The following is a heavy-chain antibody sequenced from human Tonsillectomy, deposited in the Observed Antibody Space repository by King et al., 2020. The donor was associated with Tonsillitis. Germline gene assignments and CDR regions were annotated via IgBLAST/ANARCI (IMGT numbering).Heavy chain of an antibody. CDR2: ITSTTNTI. Sequence: DVQLVESGGGLVQPGGSLRLSCAASGFTFSSYSMNWVRQAPGKGLEWISYITSTTNTIYYANSVRGRFTISRDNAKNSLYLQMNSLRAEDTAVYFCARGEQYYDFWSGYNYFDAWGLGTLVTVSS. CDR1: GFTFSSYS. V-gene: IGHV3-48*01. J-gene: IGHJ4*02. D-gene: IGHD3-3*01. CDR3: ARGEQYYDFWSGYNYFDA.